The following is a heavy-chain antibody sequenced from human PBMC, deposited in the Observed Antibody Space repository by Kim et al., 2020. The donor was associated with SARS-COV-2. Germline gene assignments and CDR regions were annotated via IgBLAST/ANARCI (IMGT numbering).Heavy chain of an antibody. J-gene: IGHJ3*02. Sequence: GGSLRLSCAASGFTFSSYAMHWVRQAPGKGLEWVAVISYDGSNKYYADSVKGRFTISRDNSKNTLYLQMNSLRAEDTAVYYCAGGPAFDIWGQGTMVTVS. CDR1: GFTFSSYA. CDR2: ISYDGSNK. CDR3: AGGPAFDI. V-gene: IGHV3-30-3*01.